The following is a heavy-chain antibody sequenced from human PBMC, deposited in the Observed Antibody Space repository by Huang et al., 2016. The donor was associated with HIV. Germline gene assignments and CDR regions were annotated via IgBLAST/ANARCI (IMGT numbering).Heavy chain of an antibody. V-gene: IGHV4-34*01. CDR2: INHSGST. Sequence: QVQLQQWGAGVLKPSETLSLTCAVYGGSFSGYYWSWIRQSPGKGLEWIGEINHSGSTNYNPSLKSRVTMSVDTSKNQFSLKLSSVTAADTAVYYCASLFFDYWARESWSPSPQ. CDR1: GGSFSGYY. J-gene: IGHJ4*02. CDR3: ASLFFDY.